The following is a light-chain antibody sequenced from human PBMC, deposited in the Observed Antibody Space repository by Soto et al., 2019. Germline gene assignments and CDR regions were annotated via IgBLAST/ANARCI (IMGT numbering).Light chain of an antibody. CDR1: QSVSSSY. V-gene: IGKV3-20*01. J-gene: IGKJ5*01. CDR3: QQYGSSPLT. CDR2: GAS. Sequence: EFFLTQSPGTLSLSPGERATLTCRASQSVSSSYLAWYQQKPGQAPRLLIYGASSRATGIPDRFSGSGSGTDFTLTISRLEPEDFAVYYCQQYGSSPLTFGQGTRLEIK.